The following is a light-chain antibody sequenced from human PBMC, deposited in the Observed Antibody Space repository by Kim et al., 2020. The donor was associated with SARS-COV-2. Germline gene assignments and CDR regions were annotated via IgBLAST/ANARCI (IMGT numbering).Light chain of an antibody. CDR3: QQYERSPPT. CDR1: QVISRIQ. Sequence: WSPGERAPLSRGATQVISRIQCAWYQQNRRQSPPLLTYGGTRSAADVPHSFTGSVSGTDLTLTNSSLEPGDFAVYYCQQYERSPPTFGQGTKVEI. CDR2: GGT. V-gene: IGKV3-20*01. J-gene: IGKJ1*01.